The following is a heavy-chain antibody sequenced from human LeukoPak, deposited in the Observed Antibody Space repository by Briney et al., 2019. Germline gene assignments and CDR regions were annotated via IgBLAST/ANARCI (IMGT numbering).Heavy chain of an antibody. D-gene: IGHD3-9*01. CDR3: AKGMPYYDILTGYYHGYYFDY. J-gene: IGHJ4*02. CDR1: GFTFSSYA. Sequence: PGGSLRLPCAASGFTFSSYAMSWVRQAPGKGLEWVSAISGSGGSTYYADSVKGRFTISRDNSKNTLYLQMNSLRAEDTAVYYCAKGMPYYDILTGYYHGYYFDYWGQGTLVTVSS. CDR2: ISGSGGST. V-gene: IGHV3-23*01.